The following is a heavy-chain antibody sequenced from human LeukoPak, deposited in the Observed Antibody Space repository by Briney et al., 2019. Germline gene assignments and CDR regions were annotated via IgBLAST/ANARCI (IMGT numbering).Heavy chain of an antibody. D-gene: IGHD2-15*01. CDR2: VLYDGETK. V-gene: IGHV3-30*04. J-gene: IGHJ4*02. Sequence: GGSLRLSCAASGFIFSNYALHWVRQAPGKGLEWVAVVLYDGETKYYADSVKGRFTISRDNPENMLYLQMNSLRPEDTGVYYCARDLGCSGGSCYNDYWGQGTLVTVSS. CDR1: GFIFSNYA. CDR3: ARDLGCSGGSCYNDY.